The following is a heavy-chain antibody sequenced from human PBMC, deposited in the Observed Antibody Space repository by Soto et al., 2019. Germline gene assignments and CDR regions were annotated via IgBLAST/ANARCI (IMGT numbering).Heavy chain of an antibody. CDR2: ISGDATKT. CDR1: GFTFSSYA. D-gene: IGHD2-15*01. CDR3: AKEAPVAYFDF. J-gene: IGHJ4*02. Sequence: EVQLLESGGGLIQPGGSLRLSWAASGFTFSSYAMSWVRQAPGKGLDWVSTISGDATKTYYADSVKGRFTISRDNSKNTLYLQMNSLRVEDTAVYFCAKEAPVAYFDFWGQGTLVAVSS. V-gene: IGHV3-23*01.